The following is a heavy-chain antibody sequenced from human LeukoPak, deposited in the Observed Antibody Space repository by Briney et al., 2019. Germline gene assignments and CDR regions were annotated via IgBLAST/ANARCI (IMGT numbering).Heavy chain of an antibody. CDR1: GFTFSNYG. CDR3: AKEASRGSSFAYTPIEKPYYLDY. J-gene: IGHJ4*02. V-gene: IGHV3-30*02. Sequence: GGSLRLSCAASGFTFSNYGMHWVRQAPGKGLEWVAFIRYHGSNKYYADSVKGRFTISRDNSKNTLFLQMSSLRPEDTAVYYCAKEASRGSSFAYTPIEKPYYLDYWGQGTLVTVSS. CDR2: IRYHGSNK. D-gene: IGHD5-18*01.